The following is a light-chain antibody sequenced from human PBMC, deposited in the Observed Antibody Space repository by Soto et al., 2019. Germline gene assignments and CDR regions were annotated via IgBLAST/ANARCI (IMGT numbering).Light chain of an antibody. J-gene: IGLJ3*02. CDR2: GVA. Sequence: QSALTQPRSVSGSPGQSVTISCTGTSSDVGGYNYVSWYQHHPGKAPKLMIYGVAERPSGVPDRFSGSKSGNTASLTISGLQDDDEADYYCCSYAGMYRVFGGGTKLTVL. CDR3: CSYAGMYRV. V-gene: IGLV2-11*01. CDR1: SSDVGGYNY.